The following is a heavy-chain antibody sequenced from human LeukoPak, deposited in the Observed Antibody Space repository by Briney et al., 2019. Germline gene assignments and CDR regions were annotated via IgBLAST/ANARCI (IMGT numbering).Heavy chain of an antibody. V-gene: IGHV3-23*01. CDR2: ISGSGGST. CDR3: AKDSRITMIGGAFDI. D-gene: IGHD3-22*01. CDR1: GFTFSSYA. J-gene: IGHJ3*02. Sequence: GGSLRLSCAASGFTFSSYAMSWVRQAPGKGLEWVSAISGSGGSTYYADSVKGRFTISRDNAKNSLYLQMNSLRAEDTALYYCAKDSRITMIGGAFDIWGQGTMVTVSS.